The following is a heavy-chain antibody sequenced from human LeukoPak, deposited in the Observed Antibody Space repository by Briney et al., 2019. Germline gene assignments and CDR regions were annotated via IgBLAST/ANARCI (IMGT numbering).Heavy chain of an antibody. J-gene: IGHJ4*02. Sequence: PSETLSLTCTVSAGSMSSSSYYWAWIRQPPGKGLEWIGSIYYSGSTDYNPSLKSRAIISVDTSKNQFSLKMSSVSAADTAVYYCARSVERLAPFDFWGQGTLVSVSS. CDR3: ARSVERLAPFDF. CDR1: AGSMSSSSYY. D-gene: IGHD6-25*01. CDR2: IYYSGST. V-gene: IGHV4-39*01.